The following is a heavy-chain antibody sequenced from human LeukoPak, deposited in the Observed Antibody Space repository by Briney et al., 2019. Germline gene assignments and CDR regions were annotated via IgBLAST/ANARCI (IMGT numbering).Heavy chain of an antibody. CDR2: IYTSGST. J-gene: IGHJ5*02. V-gene: IGHV4-4*07. CDR1: GGAISSYY. Sequence: SETLALTCNVSGGAISSYYWSRIRQPAGKGLEWIGRIYTSGSTNYNPSLKSRVTMSVDTSKNQFSLKLSSVTAADTAVYYCARGWALGWFDPWGQGTLVTVSS. CDR3: ARGWALGWFDP. D-gene: IGHD3-16*01.